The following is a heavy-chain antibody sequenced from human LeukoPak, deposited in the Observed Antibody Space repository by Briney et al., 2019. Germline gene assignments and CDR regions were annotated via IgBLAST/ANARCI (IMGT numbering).Heavy chain of an antibody. CDR3: ARELVY. CDR2: ISSSSIYI. CDR1: GFTFSTFS. J-gene: IGHJ4*02. Sequence: PGGSLRLSCAASGFTFSTFSMSWVRQAPGKGLEWVSSISSSSIYIYYADSVKGRFTISRDNAKHSLYLQMSSLRAEDTAVYYCARELVYWGQGTLVTASS. D-gene: IGHD6-6*01. V-gene: IGHV3-21*01.